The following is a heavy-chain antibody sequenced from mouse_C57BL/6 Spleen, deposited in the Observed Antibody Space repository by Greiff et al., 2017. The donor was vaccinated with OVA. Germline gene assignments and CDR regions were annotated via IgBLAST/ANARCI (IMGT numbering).Heavy chain of an antibody. CDR1: GYTFTSYW. J-gene: IGHJ4*01. D-gene: IGHD1-1*01. CDR2: IDPSDSYT. V-gene: IGHV1-69*01. Sequence: QVHVKQPGAELVMPGASVKLSCKASGYTFTSYWMHWVKQRPGQGLEWIGEIDPSDSYTNYNQKFKGKSTLTVDKSSSTAYMQLSSLTSEDSAVYYCARRTVVYYAMDYWGQGTSVTVSS. CDR3: ARRTVVYYAMDY.